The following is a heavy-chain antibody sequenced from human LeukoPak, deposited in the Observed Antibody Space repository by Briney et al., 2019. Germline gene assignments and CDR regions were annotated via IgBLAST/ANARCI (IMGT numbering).Heavy chain of an antibody. CDR2: ISGSGGDT. V-gene: IGHV3-23*01. D-gene: IGHD4/OR15-4a*01. CDR1: GYTFSSYA. J-gene: IGHJ4*02. CDR3: AKARGATYGTYYFDY. Sequence: GGSLRLSCAASGYTFSSYAMNWVRQAPGKGLEWVSISGSGGDTYYADSVKGRFTISRDNSKNTLYLQMNSLRAEDTAVYYCAKARGATYGTYYFDYWGQGTLVTVSS.